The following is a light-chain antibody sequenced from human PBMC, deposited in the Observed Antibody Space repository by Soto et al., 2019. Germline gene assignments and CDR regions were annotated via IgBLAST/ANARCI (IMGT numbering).Light chain of an antibody. CDR2: DVS. CDR3: SSYTSSNTRQIV. J-gene: IGLJ1*01. V-gene: IGLV2-14*01. Sequence: QSALTQPASVSGSPGQSITISCTGTSSDVGGYNYVSWYQQHPGKAPKFMIYDVSNRPSGVSNRFSGAKSGKTASLTIAGLHAEDEADYYCSSYTSSNTRQIVFGTGTKLTVL. CDR1: SSDVGGYNY.